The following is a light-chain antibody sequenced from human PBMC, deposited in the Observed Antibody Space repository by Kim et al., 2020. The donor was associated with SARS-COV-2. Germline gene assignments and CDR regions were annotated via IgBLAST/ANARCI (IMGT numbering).Light chain of an antibody. CDR3: QAWDSSIVV. Sequence: VPPGKTASITCSGDKLGDKYACWYQQKPGQPPVLVIYQDTKRPAGIPERFSGSNSGNTATLTISGTQAMDEADYYCQAWDSSIVVFGGGTKLTVL. CDR2: QDT. V-gene: IGLV3-1*01. CDR1: KLGDKY. J-gene: IGLJ2*01.